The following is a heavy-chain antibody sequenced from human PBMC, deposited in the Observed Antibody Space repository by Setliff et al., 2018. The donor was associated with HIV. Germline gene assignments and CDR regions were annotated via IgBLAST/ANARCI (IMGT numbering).Heavy chain of an antibody. CDR2: IYYSGST. D-gene: IGHD5-12*01. J-gene: IGHJ4*02. V-gene: IGHV4-59*05. Sequence: SETLSLTCTVSGGSISSHYWSWIRQPPGKGLEWIGSIYYSGSTYYNPSLKSRVTISVDTSKNQFSLKLSSVTAADTAVYYCARHLYGGYTGGFDYWGQGTLVTVSS. CDR1: GGSISSHY. CDR3: ARHLYGGYTGGFDY.